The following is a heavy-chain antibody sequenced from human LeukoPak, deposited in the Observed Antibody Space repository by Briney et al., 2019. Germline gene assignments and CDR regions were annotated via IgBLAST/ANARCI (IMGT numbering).Heavy chain of an antibody. CDR3: ARDQGLTAPPPYGLDV. Sequence: SVKVSCKTSGGTFSSSAITWVRQAPGQGLEWMGRIIPALNITSYAQKFQGRVTITANTSTSTAYMELSSLRSEETAVYYCARDQGLTAPPPYGLDVWGQGTTVTVSS. V-gene: IGHV1-69*04. D-gene: IGHD5-18*01. CDR2: IIPALNIT. CDR1: GGTFSSSA. J-gene: IGHJ6*02.